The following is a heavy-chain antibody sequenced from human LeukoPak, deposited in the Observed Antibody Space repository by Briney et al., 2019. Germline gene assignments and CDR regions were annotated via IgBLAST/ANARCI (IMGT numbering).Heavy chain of an antibody. CDR1: GGSISSYY. Sequence: ETLSLTCTVSGGSISSYYWSWIRQPPGKGLEWIAYIYDSGGTNYNPSLKSRVAISVDTSKNQFSLKLRSVTAADTAVYYCARTYSSSWYSAFDIWGQGTMVTVSS. CDR2: IYDSGGT. D-gene: IGHD6-13*01. J-gene: IGHJ3*02. CDR3: ARTYSSSWYSAFDI. V-gene: IGHV4-59*08.